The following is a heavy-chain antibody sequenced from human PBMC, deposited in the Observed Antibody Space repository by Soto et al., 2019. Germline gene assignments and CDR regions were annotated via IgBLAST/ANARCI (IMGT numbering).Heavy chain of an antibody. CDR3: ARSLGVFGTVSLAFDI. J-gene: IGHJ3*02. CDR1: GGSVSSGSYY. Sequence: PSETLSLTCTVSGGSVSSGSYYWSWIRQPPGKGLEWIGYIYYSGSTNYNPSLKSRVTISVDTSKNQFSLKLSSVTAADTAVYYCARSLGVFGTVSLAFDIWGQVTMVTVSS. CDR2: IYYSGST. V-gene: IGHV4-61*01. D-gene: IGHD4-17*01.